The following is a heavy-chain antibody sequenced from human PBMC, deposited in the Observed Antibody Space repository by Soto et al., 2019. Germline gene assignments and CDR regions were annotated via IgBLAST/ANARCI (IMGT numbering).Heavy chain of an antibody. CDR1: GFTISSYG. Sequence: QVQLVESGGGVVQPGRSLRLSCAASGFTISSYGIHWVRQAPGKGLEWVAVISYDGSNEYYADSVKGRFSISRDNSKNALYLQMNCLTAEDTAVYRCPKQTVLHTNAFDIWGQGATVTVSS. CDR3: PKQTVLHTNAFDI. D-gene: IGHD4-4*01. J-gene: IGHJ3*02. CDR2: ISYDGSNE. V-gene: IGHV3-30*18.